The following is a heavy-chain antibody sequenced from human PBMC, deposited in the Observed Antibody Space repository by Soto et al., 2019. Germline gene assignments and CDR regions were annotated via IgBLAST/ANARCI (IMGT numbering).Heavy chain of an antibody. CDR1: GFTFSSYS. Sequence: GGSLRLSCAVSGFTFSSYSMTWVRQAPGKGLEWISAISGSGGSTHYADSVKGRFTISRDNSKNTLYLQMNSLRAEDTAVYYCAKGTGYYDGSAYPNWGQGTLVTVSS. CDR3: AKGTGYYDGSAYPN. D-gene: IGHD3-22*01. V-gene: IGHV3-23*01. J-gene: IGHJ4*02. CDR2: ISGSGGST.